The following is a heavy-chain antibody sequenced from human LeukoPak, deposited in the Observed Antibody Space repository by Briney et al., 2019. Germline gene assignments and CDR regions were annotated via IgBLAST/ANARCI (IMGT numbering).Heavy chain of an antibody. CDR2: NNHSGST. CDR3: ASRARLRRRFPTPIDY. D-gene: IGHD2-21*01. CDR1: GGSFSGYY. V-gene: IGHV4-34*01. Sequence: SETLSLTCAVYGGSFSGYYWSWIRQPPGKGVEGIGENNHSGSTNYNPSLKSRVTISVDTSKNQFSLKLSSVTTADTAVYYCASRARLRRRFPTPIDYWGQGTLVTVSS. J-gene: IGHJ4*02.